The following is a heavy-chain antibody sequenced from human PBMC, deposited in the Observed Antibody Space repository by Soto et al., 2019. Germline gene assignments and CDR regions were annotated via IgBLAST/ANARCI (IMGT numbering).Heavy chain of an antibody. D-gene: IGHD1-26*01. Sequence: QVHLVESGGGVVQPGRSLRLSCGASGFTFSSFAMHWVRQAPGKGLEWVALISYDGSSKYYADSVKGRFTVSRDNSENTVYLQMDSLTPEDTAVYYCAKMGPSGIVGASLGHGGQGALVTVSS. CDR2: ISYDGSSK. V-gene: IGHV3-30-3*02. J-gene: IGHJ4*02. CDR3: AKMGPSGIVGASLGH. CDR1: GFTFSSFA.